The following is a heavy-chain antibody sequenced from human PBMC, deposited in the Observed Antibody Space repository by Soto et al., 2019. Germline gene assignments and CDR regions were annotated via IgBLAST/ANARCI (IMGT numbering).Heavy chain of an antibody. Sequence: QVQLQESGPGLVKPSQTLSLTCTVSGASISSGGYYWSWIRQHPGKGLEWIGYIYYSGSTYYNPFLRSRANISVDPSKHLSSPKMRSETPAATDVNYCARANYGDYFCYYYGMDVWGQGTTVTVSS. CDR3: ARANYGDYFCYYYGMDV. CDR2: IYYSGST. D-gene: IGHD4-17*01. CDR1: GASISSGGYY. J-gene: IGHJ6*02. V-gene: IGHV4-31*03.